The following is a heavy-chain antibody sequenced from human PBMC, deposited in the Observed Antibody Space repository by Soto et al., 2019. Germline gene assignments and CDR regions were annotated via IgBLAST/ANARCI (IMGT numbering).Heavy chain of an antibody. CDR1: GFTFSSYA. Sequence: GGSLRLSCAASGFTFSSYAMSWVRQAPGKGLEWVSAISGSGGSTYYADSVKGRFTISRDNSKNTLYLQMNSLRAEDTAVYYCAKDGRTIFGVDYGMDVWGQGTTVTVSS. V-gene: IGHV3-23*01. CDR2: ISGSGGST. CDR3: AKDGRTIFGVDYGMDV. J-gene: IGHJ6*02. D-gene: IGHD3-3*01.